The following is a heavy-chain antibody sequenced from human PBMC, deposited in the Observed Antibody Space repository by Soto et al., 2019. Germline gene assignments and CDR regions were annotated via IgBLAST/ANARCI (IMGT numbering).Heavy chain of an antibody. CDR3: AKEDGDYTFGGWFDP. CDR2: ISGSGGST. Sequence: EVQLLESGGGLVQPGGSLRLSCAASGFTFSSYAMSWVRQAPGKGLEWVSAISGSGGSTYYADSVKGRFIISRDNSKNTLYLQMNRLRAEDTAVYYCAKEDGDYTFGGWFDPWGQGTLVTVSS. CDR1: GFTFSSYA. J-gene: IGHJ5*02. V-gene: IGHV3-23*01. D-gene: IGHD4-17*01.